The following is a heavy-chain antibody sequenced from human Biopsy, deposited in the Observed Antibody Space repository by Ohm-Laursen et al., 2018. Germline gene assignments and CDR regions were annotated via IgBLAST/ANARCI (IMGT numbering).Heavy chain of an antibody. CDR3: ASVVLGPTNDAFDL. J-gene: IGHJ3*01. CDR2: IYPGGST. Sequence: PSQTLSLTCNVSGGDINNYYWSWIRQPAGKGLEWIGRIYPGGSTNYNPSLKSRVTMSVDTSKKQLSLRLRSVTAADTAMYYRASVVLGPTNDAFDLWGQGTMVVVSS. D-gene: IGHD3-22*01. CDR1: GGDINNYY. V-gene: IGHV4-4*07.